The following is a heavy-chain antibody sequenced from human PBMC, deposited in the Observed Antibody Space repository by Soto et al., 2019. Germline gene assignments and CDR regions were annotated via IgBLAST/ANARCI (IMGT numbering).Heavy chain of an antibody. CDR3: ARVTELGYGPKYYGMDV. CDR2: IIPIFGTA. V-gene: IGHV1-69*13. J-gene: IGHJ6*02. Sequence: GASVKVSCKASGGTFSSYAISWVRQAPGQGLEWMGGIIPIFGTANYAQKFQGRVTITADESTSTAYMELSSLRSEDTAVYYCARVTELGYGPKYYGMDVWGQGTTVTVSS. CDR1: GGTFSSYA. D-gene: IGHD3-16*01.